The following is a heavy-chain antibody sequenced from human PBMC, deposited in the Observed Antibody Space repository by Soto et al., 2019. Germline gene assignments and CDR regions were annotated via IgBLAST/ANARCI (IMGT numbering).Heavy chain of an antibody. Sequence: GGSLRLSCAASGFIFSRYGMHWVRQAPGNGLEWVAVISSDGSNKYYADSVKGRFTISRDNSKNTLYLQMNRLRDEDTAVHYCANGIYIAYGTAPYPCGMDVWGQGTTVTVSS. CDR3: ANGIYIAYGTAPYPCGMDV. D-gene: IGHD5-12*01. V-gene: IGHV3-30*18. J-gene: IGHJ6*02. CDR1: GFIFSRYG. CDR2: ISSDGSNK.